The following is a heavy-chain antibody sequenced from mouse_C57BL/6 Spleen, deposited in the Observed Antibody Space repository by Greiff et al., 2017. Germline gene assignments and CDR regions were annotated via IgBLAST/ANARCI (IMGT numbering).Heavy chain of an antibody. CDR2: IWSDGST. V-gene: IGHV2-6-1*01. Sequence: VKVVESGPGLVAPSQSLSITCTVSGFSLTSYGVHWVRQPPGKGLEWLVVIWSDGSTTYNSALKSRLSISKDNSKSQVFLKMNSLQTDDTAMYYCARHRGLRRYWYFDVWGTGTTVTVSS. CDR3: ARHRGLRRYWYFDV. J-gene: IGHJ1*03. D-gene: IGHD2-4*01. CDR1: GFSLTSYG.